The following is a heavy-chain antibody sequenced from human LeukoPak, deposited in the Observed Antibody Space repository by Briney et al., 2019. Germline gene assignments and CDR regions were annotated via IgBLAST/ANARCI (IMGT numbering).Heavy chain of an antibody. V-gene: IGHV4-59*01. D-gene: IGHD1-1*01. Sequence: SETLSLTCTVSGGSFSTYYWSWIRQPPGKGLEWIGYISYSGGTNYNPSLKSRVTMSLNTSKNQFSLKLNSVTAADTAVYYCARTRQGFDYWGQGTLVIVSS. J-gene: IGHJ4*02. CDR1: GGSFSTYY. CDR3: ARTRQGFDY. CDR2: ISYSGGT.